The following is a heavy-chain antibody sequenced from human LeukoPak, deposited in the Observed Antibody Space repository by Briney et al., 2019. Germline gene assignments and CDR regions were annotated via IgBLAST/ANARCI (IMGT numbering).Heavy chain of an antibody. V-gene: IGHV1-18*01. CDR2: ISAYNGNT. D-gene: IGHD3-22*01. J-gene: IGHJ4*02. CDR1: GYTFTSYG. Sequence: ASVKVSCKASGYTFTSYGISWVRQAPGQGLEWMGWISAYNGNTNYAQKLQGRVTMTTDTSTSTAYMELRSLRSDDTAVYYCARTHYYDSSGYYLPDYWGQGTLVTVSS. CDR3: ARTHYYDSSGYYLPDY.